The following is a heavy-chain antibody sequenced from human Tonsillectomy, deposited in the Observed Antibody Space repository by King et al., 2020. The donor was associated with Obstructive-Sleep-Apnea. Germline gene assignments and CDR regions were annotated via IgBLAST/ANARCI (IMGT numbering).Heavy chain of an antibody. J-gene: IGHJ4*02. CDR1: GCTFDDYA. Sequence: QLVESGGVVVQPGGYLIRSCAASGCTFDDYASHWFRQAPVKGLYWVYRISWDGGSTYYAESVKGRFTISRDNSKNSLYLQMNSLIAEDTALYYCAKGVSDYFDYWGQGTLVTVSS. CDR3: AKGVSDYFDY. CDR2: ISWDGGST. V-gene: IGHV3-43D*04.